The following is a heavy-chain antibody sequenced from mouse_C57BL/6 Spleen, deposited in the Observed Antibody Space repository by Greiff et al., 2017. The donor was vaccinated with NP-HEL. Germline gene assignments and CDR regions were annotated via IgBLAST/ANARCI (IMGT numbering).Heavy chain of an antibody. D-gene: IGHD4-1*01. CDR3: ARDWDNAY. Sequence: EVQVVESGGGLVKPGGSLKLSCAASGFTFSSYAMSWVRQTPEKRLEWVATISDGGSYTYYPDNVKGRFTISRDNAKNNLYLQMSHLKSEDTAMYYCARDWDNAYWGQGTLVTVSA. CDR2: ISDGGSYT. J-gene: IGHJ3*01. V-gene: IGHV5-4*01. CDR1: GFTFSSYA.